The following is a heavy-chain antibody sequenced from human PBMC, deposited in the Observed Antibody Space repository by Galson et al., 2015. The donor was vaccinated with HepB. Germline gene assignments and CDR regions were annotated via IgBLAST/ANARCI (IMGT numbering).Heavy chain of an antibody. CDR2: ITPFNGNT. CDR1: GHTLTYHN. D-gene: IGHD6-19*01. CDR3: ARGGAVAHWYFDL. J-gene: IGHJ2*01. Sequence: SVKVSCKASGHTLTYHNLHWVRQAPGQALEWMGWITPFNGNTNYSQKFQDRVTITRDKSMTTAYMELSSLRSEDTAMYYCARGGAVAHWYFDLWGCGTLVTVSS. V-gene: IGHV1-45*02.